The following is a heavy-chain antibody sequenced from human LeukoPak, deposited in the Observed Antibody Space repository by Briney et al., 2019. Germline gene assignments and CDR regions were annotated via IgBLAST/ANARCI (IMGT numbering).Heavy chain of an antibody. CDR1: GYTFTSYD. Sequence: GSVKVSCKASGYTFTSYDINWVRQATGQGLEWMGWMNPNSGNTGYAQKFQGRVTITRNTSISTAYMQLNSLRSDDTAVYYCTRRKLERRAGSWFDPWGQGTLVTVSS. J-gene: IGHJ5*02. CDR2: MNPNSGNT. CDR3: TRRKLERRAGSWFDP. D-gene: IGHD3-3*01. V-gene: IGHV1-8*03.